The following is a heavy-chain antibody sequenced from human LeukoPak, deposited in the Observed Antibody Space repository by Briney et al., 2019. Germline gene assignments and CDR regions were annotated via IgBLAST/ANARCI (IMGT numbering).Heavy chain of an antibody. J-gene: IGHJ4*02. Sequence: SETLSLTCTVSGVSSSSSSYYWGWIRQPPGKRLEWIGSIYYTGSIYYNPSLKSRITMSEDKSKNQFSLKLSSVTAADTAVYYCARHLSDWGQGTLVTVSS. CDR1: GVSSSSSSYY. CDR2: IYYTGSI. D-gene: IGHD3-16*02. V-gene: IGHV4-39*01. CDR3: ARHLSD.